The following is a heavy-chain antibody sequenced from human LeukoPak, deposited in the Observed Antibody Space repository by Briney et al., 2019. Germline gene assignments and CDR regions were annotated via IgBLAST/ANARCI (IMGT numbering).Heavy chain of an antibody. J-gene: IGHJ4*02. Sequence: GGSLRLSCAASGFTFSSYWMSWVRQAPGKGLEWVANIKQDGSEKYYVDSVKGRFTISRDNAKNSLYLQMNSLRAEDTAVYYCAREWDSSGWYIGDYWGQGTLVTVSS. CDR1: GFTFSSYW. V-gene: IGHV3-7*01. D-gene: IGHD6-19*01. CDR2: IKQDGSEK. CDR3: AREWDSSGWYIGDY.